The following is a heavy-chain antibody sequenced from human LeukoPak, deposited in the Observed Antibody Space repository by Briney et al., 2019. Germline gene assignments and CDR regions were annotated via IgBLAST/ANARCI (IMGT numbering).Heavy chain of an antibody. CDR1: GFTFTDYW. Sequence: PGGSLRLSCAGSGFTFTDYWIHWVRQAPGKGLVWVSRINRDGTNTAYADSVKGRFTISRDNAKNTVYLQMDGLRADDTAVYYCARDSATAYGDYLTYWGQGNLVIVSS. CDR2: INRDGTNT. J-gene: IGHJ4*02. V-gene: IGHV3-74*03. D-gene: IGHD4-17*01. CDR3: ARDSATAYGDYLTY.